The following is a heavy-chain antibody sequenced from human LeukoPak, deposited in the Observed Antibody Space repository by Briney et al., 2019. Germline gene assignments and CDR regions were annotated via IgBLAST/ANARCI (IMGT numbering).Heavy chain of an antibody. D-gene: IGHD2-2*01. J-gene: IGHJ6*02. CDR1: GGAFRASY. CDR2: INHSGST. Sequence: SETLSLTCAVYGGAFRASYWSWIRQPPGKGLEWIGEINHSGSTNYNPSLKSRVTISVDTSKNQFSLKLSSVTAADTAVYYCARTVVPAATYYYYYGMDVWGQGTTVTASS. CDR3: ARTVVPAATYYYYYGMDV. V-gene: IGHV4-34*01.